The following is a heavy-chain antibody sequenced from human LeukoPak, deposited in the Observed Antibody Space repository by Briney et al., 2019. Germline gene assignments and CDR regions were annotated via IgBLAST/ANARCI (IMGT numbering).Heavy chain of an antibody. CDR2: ISAYNGNT. V-gene: IGHV1-18*01. D-gene: IGHD6-13*01. J-gene: IGHJ4*02. Sequence: RASVKVSCKASGYTFTSYGISWVRQAPGQGLEWMGWISAYNGNTNYAQKLQDRVTMTTDTSTSTAYMELRSLRSDDTAVYYCARDGRAAAYDWDIDYWGQGTLVTVSS. CDR3: ARDGRAAAYDWDIDY. CDR1: GYTFTSYG.